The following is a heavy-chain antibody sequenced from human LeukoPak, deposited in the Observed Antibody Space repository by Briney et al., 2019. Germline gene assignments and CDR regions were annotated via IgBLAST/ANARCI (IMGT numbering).Heavy chain of an antibody. D-gene: IGHD2-2*01. V-gene: IGHV5-51*01. Sequence: GESLKISCKGSGYSFTSYWIGWVRRMPGKGLEWMGIIYPGDSDTRYSPSFQGQVTISADKSISTAYLQWSSLKASDTAMYYCARPCSSTSCYDAFDIWGQGTMVTVSS. CDR1: GYSFTSYW. CDR2: IYPGDSDT. J-gene: IGHJ3*02. CDR3: ARPCSSTSCYDAFDI.